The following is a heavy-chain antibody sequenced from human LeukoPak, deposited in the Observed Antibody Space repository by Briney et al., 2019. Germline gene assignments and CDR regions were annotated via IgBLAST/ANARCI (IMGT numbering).Heavy chain of an antibody. CDR1: GFTFDDYG. J-gene: IGHJ6*03. D-gene: IGHD6-19*01. Sequence: WGSLSLSCAASGFTFDDYGMSWVRQAPGKGLEWVSGINWNGGSTGYADSVKGRFTISRDNAKNSLYLQMNSLRAEDTALYYCAREVSSGFYYMDVWGKGTTVTISS. V-gene: IGHV3-20*04. CDR3: AREVSSGFYYMDV. CDR2: INWNGGST.